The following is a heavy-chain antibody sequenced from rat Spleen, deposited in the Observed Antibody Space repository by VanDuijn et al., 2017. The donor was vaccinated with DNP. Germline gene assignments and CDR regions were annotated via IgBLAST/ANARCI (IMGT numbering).Heavy chain of an antibody. D-gene: IGHD1-4*01. V-gene: IGHV5-22*01. CDR3: ARHVLPLRVWDY. J-gene: IGHJ2*01. Sequence: EVQLVESGGGLVQPGRSLKLSCAASGFTFNDYYMAWVRQAPTKGLEWVAYISYDGGSTYYGDSVKGRFTISRDNAKSTLYLQMNSLRSEDMATYYCARHVLPLRVWDYWGQGVMVTVSS. CDR2: ISYDGGST. CDR1: GFTFNDYY.